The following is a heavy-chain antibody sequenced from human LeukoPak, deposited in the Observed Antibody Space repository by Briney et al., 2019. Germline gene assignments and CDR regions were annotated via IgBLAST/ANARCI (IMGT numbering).Heavy chain of an antibody. V-gene: IGHV3-33*01. D-gene: IGHD3-22*01. CDR1: GFTFSSYG. CDR2: IWYDGSNK. Sequence: GGSLRLSCAASGFTFSSYGMHWVRQAPGKGLEWVAVIWYDGSNKYYADSVKGRFTISRDNSKNTLYLQMNSPRAEDTAVYYCARDLQGSYYDSSGSWGQGTLVTVSS. J-gene: IGHJ5*02. CDR3: ARDLQGSYYDSSGS.